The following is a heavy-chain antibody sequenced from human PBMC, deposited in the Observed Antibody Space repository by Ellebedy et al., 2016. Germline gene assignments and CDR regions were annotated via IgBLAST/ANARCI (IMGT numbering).Heavy chain of an antibody. D-gene: IGHD3-10*01. CDR3: ARVGTTYYYGSGSYFGDY. CDR2: ISAYNGNT. CDR1: GYTFTSYY. V-gene: IGHV1-18*04. Sequence: ASVTVSCKASGYTFTSYYMHWVRQAPGQGLEWMGWISAYNGNTNYAQKLQGRVTMTTDTSTSTAYMELRSLRSDDTAVYYCARVGTTYYYGSGSYFGDYWGQGTLVTVSS. J-gene: IGHJ4*02.